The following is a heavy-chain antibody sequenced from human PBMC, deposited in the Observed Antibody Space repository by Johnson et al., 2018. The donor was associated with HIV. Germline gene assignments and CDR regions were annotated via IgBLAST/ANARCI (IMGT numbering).Heavy chain of an antibody. V-gene: IGHV3-43D*03. CDR1: GFTFDDYA. CDR3: ARQQQLTHDAFDI. CDR2: ISWDGGST. D-gene: IGHD6-13*01. Sequence: QLVESGGVVVQPGGSLRLSCAASGFTFDDYAMHWVRQAPGKGLGWVSLISWDGGSTYYADSVKGRFTISRDNSKNSLYLQMNSLRAEDTALYYCARQQQLTHDAFDIWGQGTMVTVSS. J-gene: IGHJ3*02.